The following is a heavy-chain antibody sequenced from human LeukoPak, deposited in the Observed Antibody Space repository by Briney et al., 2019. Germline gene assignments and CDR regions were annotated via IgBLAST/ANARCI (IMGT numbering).Heavy chain of an antibody. CDR3: ARHRVIAFQFYYMDV. CDR1: GDSIRGFY. V-gene: IGHV4-59*01. CDR2: IHFSGTP. J-gene: IGHJ6*03. D-gene: IGHD2-21*01. Sequence: PSETLSLTCSVSGDSIRGFYWSWIRQPPGKGLEWLDYIHFSGTPDYNPSLRGRVTMSVDTSRSQFSLKLTSVTTADTAMYYCARHRVIAFQFYYMDVWGKGTTVTVSS.